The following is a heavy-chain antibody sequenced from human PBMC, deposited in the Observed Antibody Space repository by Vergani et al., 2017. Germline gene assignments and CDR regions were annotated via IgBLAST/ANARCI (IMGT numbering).Heavy chain of an antibody. J-gene: IGHJ6*02. V-gene: IGHV5-10-1*03. CDR1: GYSFTSYW. Sequence: EVRLVQSGAEVKKPGESLRISCKGAGYSFTSYWISWVRQMPGKGLEWMGRIDPSDAYTNYSPSFQGHVTISADKSISTAYLQWSSLKASDTAIYYCARQGLGYCSGGTCYSSYYAMDVWGQGTTVTVSS. CDR3: ARQGLGYCSGGTCYSSYYAMDV. D-gene: IGHD2-15*01. CDR2: IDPSDAYT.